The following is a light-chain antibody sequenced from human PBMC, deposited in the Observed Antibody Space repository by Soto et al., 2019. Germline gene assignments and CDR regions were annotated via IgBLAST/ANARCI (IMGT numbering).Light chain of an antibody. CDR1: SSDVGGYKY. CDR3: SSYTSSSTPVV. V-gene: IGLV2-14*01. CDR2: EVS. J-gene: IGLJ2*01. Sequence: QSVLTQPASVSGSPGQSITISCTGTSSDVGGYKYVSWYQQHPGKAPKLMIYEVSNRPSGVSNRFSGSKSGNTASLTISGLQAEDEADYYCSSYTSSSTPVVFGGGTTVTVL.